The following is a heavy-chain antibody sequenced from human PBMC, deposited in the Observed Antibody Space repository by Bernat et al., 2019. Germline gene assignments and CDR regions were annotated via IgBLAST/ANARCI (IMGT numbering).Heavy chain of an antibody. V-gene: IGHV4-31*03. D-gene: IGHD5-12*01. CDR3: ARGIGATGYYFDY. CDR1: GGSISSGGYY. J-gene: IGHJ4*02. Sequence: QVQLQESGPGLVKPSQTLSLTCTVSGGSISSGGYYWSWIRQHPGKGLEWIGYIYHSGSTYYNPSLKSRVTISLDTSKNQFSLKLSTVTAADTAVYYCARGIGATGYYFDYWGQGTLVTVSS. CDR2: IYHSGST.